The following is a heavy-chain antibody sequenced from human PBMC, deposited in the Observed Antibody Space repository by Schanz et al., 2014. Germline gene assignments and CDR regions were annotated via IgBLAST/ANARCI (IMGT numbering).Heavy chain of an antibody. V-gene: IGHV1-46*01. D-gene: IGHD6-19*01. Sequence: QVQLVQSGAEVKKPGASVKVSCKASGYTFTTYYIHWVRQAPGQGLEWMGKINPSSGTTRIAQNFQGRLTVTRDTSTSTAYMELSRLRSEDTAVYYCARGLGDERWLDLNEAFDIWGQGTIVTVSS. CDR1: GYTFTTYY. CDR3: ARGLGDERWLDLNEAFDI. CDR2: INPSSGTT. J-gene: IGHJ3*02.